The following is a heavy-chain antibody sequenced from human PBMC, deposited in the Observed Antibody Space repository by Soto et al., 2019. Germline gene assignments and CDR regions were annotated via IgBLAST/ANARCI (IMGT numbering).Heavy chain of an antibody. CDR1: GGSISSGDYS. D-gene: IGHD3-22*01. CDR3: ARGRYYDSSGYYFYYFDY. CDR2: IYYSGST. V-gene: IGHV4-61*08. J-gene: IGHJ4*02. Sequence: SETLSLTCAVSGGSISSGDYSWNWIRQPPGKGLEWIGYIYYSGSTNYNPSLKSRVTISVDTSKNQFSLKLSSVTAADTAVYYCARGRYYDSSGYYFYYFDYWGQGTLVTVSS.